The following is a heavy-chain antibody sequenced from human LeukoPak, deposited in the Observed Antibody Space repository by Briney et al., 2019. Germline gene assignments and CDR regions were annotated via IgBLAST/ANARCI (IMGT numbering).Heavy chain of an antibody. CDR3: ARDACSSTSCTLKYFDY. CDR2: ISYDGNNK. V-gene: IGHV3-30*04. D-gene: IGHD2-2*01. J-gene: IGHJ4*02. Sequence: GGSLRLSCAASGFTFSSYAMHWVRQAPGKGLEWVAVISYDGNNKYYADSVKGRFTTSRDNSKNTLYLQMNSLRAEDTAVYYCARDACSSTSCTLKYFDYWGQGTLVTVSS. CDR1: GFTFSSYA.